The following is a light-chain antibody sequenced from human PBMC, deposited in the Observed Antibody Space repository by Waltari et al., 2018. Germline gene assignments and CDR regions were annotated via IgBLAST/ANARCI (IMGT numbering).Light chain of an antibody. CDR3: ASWDNSLNVVV. V-gene: IGLV1-44*01. CDR2: SNN. J-gene: IGLJ2*01. CDR1: SSNIGTET. Sequence: QSVLTQPSSASGTPGQRVTISCSGSSSNIGTETVTWYQQLPGTAPTLLIYSNNQRPSGVPDRFSGSKSGTSASLAISGLQPEDEADYYCASWDNSLNVVVFGGGTKLTVL.